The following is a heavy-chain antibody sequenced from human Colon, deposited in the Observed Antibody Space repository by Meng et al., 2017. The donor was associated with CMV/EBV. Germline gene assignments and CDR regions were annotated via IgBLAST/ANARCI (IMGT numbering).Heavy chain of an antibody. CDR2: IKQDGSEK. CDR1: GFTFSSYW. V-gene: IGHV3-7*04. Sequence: GESLKISCAASGFTFSSYWMSWVRQAPGKGLEWVANIKQDGSEKYYVDSVKGRFTISRDNAKNSLYLQMNGLRAEDTAVYYCVTDTIRVRSYWGQGTLVTVSS. CDR3: VTDTIRVRSY. J-gene: IGHJ4*02. D-gene: IGHD3-9*01.